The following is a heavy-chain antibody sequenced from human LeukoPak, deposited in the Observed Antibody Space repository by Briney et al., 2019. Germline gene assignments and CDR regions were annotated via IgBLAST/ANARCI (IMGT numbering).Heavy chain of an antibody. J-gene: IGHJ4*02. CDR3: ARDRGTGTTDFDY. D-gene: IGHD1-7*01. CDR2: INWNGGST. CDR1: GFTFGDYG. V-gene: IGHV3-20*04. Sequence: GGSLRLSCAASGFTFGDYGMSWVRQAPGKGLEWVSGINWNGGSTGYADSVKGRFTISRDNAKSSLYLQMNSLRAEDTALYYCARDRGTGTTDFDYWGQGTLVTVSS.